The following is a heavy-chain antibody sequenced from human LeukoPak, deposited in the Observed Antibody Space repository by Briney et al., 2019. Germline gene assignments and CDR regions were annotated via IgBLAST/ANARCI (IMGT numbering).Heavy chain of an antibody. CDR3: ARSELGYNYYYMDV. CDR2: IKQDGSEK. D-gene: IGHD3-10*01. Sequence: TGGSLRLSCAASGFTFSSYWMSWVRQAPGKGLEWVANIKQDGSEKYYVDSVKGRFTISRDNAKKSLYLQMNSLRVEDTAVYYCARSELGYNYYYMDVWGKGTTVTISS. CDR1: GFTFSSYW. J-gene: IGHJ6*03. V-gene: IGHV3-7*01.